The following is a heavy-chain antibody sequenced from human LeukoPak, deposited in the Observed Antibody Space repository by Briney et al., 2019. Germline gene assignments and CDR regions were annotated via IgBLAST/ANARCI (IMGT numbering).Heavy chain of an antibody. CDR1: GFTFSSYA. V-gene: IGHV3-23*01. D-gene: IGHD6-19*01. CDR3: ASHYQWLASIDY. J-gene: IGHJ4*02. Sequence: GGSLRLSCAASGFTFSSYAMSWVRQAPGKGLEWVSAISGSGTNTYYADSVKGRFTISRDNAKNSLYLQMNSLRAEDTAVYYCASHYQWLASIDYWGQGTLVTVSS. CDR2: ISGSGTNT.